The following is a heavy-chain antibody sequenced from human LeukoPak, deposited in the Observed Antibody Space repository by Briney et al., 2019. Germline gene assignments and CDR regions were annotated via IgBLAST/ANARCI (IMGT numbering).Heavy chain of an antibody. Sequence: SETLSLTCTVSGGSISNYYWSWIRQPPGKELEWIGYFFYSGSTNYNPSLKSRVTISVDTSKNQFSLKLTSVTAADTAVYYCARGICPNGVCSFHPFDYWGQGTLVTVSS. CDR2: FFYSGST. D-gene: IGHD2-8*01. V-gene: IGHV4-59*01. CDR3: ARGICPNGVCSFHPFDY. J-gene: IGHJ4*02. CDR1: GGSISNYY.